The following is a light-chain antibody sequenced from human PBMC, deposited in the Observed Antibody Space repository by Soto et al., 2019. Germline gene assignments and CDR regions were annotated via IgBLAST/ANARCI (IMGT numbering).Light chain of an antibody. CDR2: DAS. CDR3: QQYGSSPLT. CDR1: QSVSSNY. Sequence: EIVLTQSPGTLSLSPGERATLSCRASQSVSSNYLAWYQQKPGQAPRLLIYDASSRATGIPDRFSGSGSGTDFILTISRLEPEDFAVYYCQQYGSSPLTFGGGTKVEIK. J-gene: IGKJ4*01. V-gene: IGKV3-20*01.